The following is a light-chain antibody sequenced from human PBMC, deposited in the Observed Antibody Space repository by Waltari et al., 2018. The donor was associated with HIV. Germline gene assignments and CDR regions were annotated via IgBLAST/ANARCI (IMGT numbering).Light chain of an antibody. Sequence: DIQMTQSPSSLSASVGDRVSITCRPSQIINSYLNWYQHTPGKHPKLLIFGATTLQTGVPSRFSGSESATEFTLTVTGLQPEDLATYFCQQTYSFPHTFGQGTRLDIK. CDR1: QIINSY. CDR3: QQTYSFPHT. V-gene: IGKV1-39*01. J-gene: IGKJ5*01. CDR2: GAT.